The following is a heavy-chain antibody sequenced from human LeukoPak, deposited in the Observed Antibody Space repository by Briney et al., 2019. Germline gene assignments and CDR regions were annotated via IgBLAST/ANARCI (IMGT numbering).Heavy chain of an antibody. V-gene: IGHV4-39*07. Sequence: PSETLSLTCTVSGGSISSSSYYWGWIRQPPGKGLEWIGSIYHSGSTYYNPSLMSRVTISVDTSKNQFSLRLSSVTAADTAVYYCARDLVGTTHDYWGQGTLVTVSS. CDR2: IYHSGST. CDR3: ARDLVGTTHDY. CDR1: GGSISSSSYY. D-gene: IGHD1-26*01. J-gene: IGHJ4*02.